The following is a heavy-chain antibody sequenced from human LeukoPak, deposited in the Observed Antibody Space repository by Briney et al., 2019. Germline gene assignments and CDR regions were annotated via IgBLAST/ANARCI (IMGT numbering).Heavy chain of an antibody. CDR3: ARRSSGTYGFDC. Sequence: GMSLRLSCAAAGFTFNSYGMQWVRQAPGKGLEWVAVIWSDGSNEYYAESLRGRFTISRDNSKDTVYLQLNSLRVEDTAVYYCARRSSGTYGFDCWGQGTLVTVST. CDR1: GFTFNSYG. V-gene: IGHV3-33*01. J-gene: IGHJ4*02. D-gene: IGHD1-26*01. CDR2: IWSDGSNE.